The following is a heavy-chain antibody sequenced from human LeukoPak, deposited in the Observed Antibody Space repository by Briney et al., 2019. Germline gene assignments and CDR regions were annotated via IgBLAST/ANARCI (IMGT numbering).Heavy chain of an antibody. CDR1: GYSFTSYW. CDR2: IYPGDSGT. J-gene: IGHJ5*02. Sequence: GESLKISCKGSGYSFTSYWIGWVRQMPGKGLEWMGIIYPGDSGTRYSPSFQGQVTISADKSISTAYLQWSSLKASDTAMYYCARASPNYDILTGPLGGWFDPWGQGTLVTVSS. D-gene: IGHD3-9*01. CDR3: ARASPNYDILTGPLGGWFDP. V-gene: IGHV5-51*01.